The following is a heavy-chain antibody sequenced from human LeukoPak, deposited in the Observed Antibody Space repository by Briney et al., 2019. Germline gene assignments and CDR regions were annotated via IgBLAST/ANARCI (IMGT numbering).Heavy chain of an antibody. Sequence: GGSLRLSCAASGFTFDDYGMSWVRQAPGKGLEWVSSISSSSSYIYYADSVKGRFTISRDNAKNSLYLQMNSLRAEDTAVYYCARGFVDTAMDPTAIDYWGQGTLVTVSS. CDR2: ISSSSSYI. V-gene: IGHV3-21*01. CDR3: ARGFVDTAMDPTAIDY. D-gene: IGHD5-18*01. J-gene: IGHJ4*02. CDR1: GFTFDDYG.